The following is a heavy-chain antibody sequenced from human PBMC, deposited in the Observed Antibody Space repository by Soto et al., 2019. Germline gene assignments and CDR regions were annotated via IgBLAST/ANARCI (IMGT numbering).Heavy chain of an antibody. CDR2: IIPTFNIP. Sequence: GASVKVSCKASGGTFSSFTINWVRQAPGQGLEWMGRIIPTFNIPTYAQNFQGRVTITADKSTSTAYLELNSLTSEDTAVYYCAKDGITLVRGVPRPLDSWSQGTLVTVSS. V-gene: IGHV1-69*04. CDR3: AKDGITLVRGVPRPLDS. D-gene: IGHD3-10*01. CDR1: GGTFSSFT. J-gene: IGHJ4*02.